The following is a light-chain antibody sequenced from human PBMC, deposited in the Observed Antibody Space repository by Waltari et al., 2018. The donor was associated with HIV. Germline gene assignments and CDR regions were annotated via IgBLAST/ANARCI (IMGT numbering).Light chain of an antibody. J-gene: IGLJ2*01. CDR3: SSYAGSDTFVV. CDR1: SSDLGAYHI. V-gene: IGLV2-8*01. CDR2: EVT. Sequence: QSALTQPPSASGSPGQSVAISCPGSSSDLGAYHIVSWYQQHPGNAPRLIIVEVTKRPPGVPDRVSGSKSGNTAYLTVSGLQAEDEADYSCSSYAGSDTFVVFGGGTKLTVL.